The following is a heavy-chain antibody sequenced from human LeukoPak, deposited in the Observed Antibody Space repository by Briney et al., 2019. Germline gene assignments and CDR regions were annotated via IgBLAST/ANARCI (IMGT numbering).Heavy chain of an antibody. CDR2: IKSKTDGGTT. Sequence: GGSLRLSCAASGFTFSNAWMSWVRQAPGKGLEWVGRIKSKTDGGTTDYAAPVKGRFTISRDDSKNTLYLQMNSLRAEDTALYYCAKDVSWIQLKFGDWGQGTLVTVSS. D-gene: IGHD5-18*01. CDR1: GFTFSNAW. CDR3: AKDVSWIQLKFGD. V-gene: IGHV3-15*01. J-gene: IGHJ4*02.